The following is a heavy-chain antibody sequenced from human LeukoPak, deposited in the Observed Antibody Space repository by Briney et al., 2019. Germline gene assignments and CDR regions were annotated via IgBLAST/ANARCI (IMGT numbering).Heavy chain of an antibody. J-gene: IGHJ5*02. CDR3: ATATVLELPNWFDP. CDR2: IIPIFGTA. Sequence: SVKVSCKASGGTFSSYAISWVRQAPGQGLEWMGGIIPIFGTANYAQKFQGRVTITTDESTSTAYMELSSLRSEDTAVYYCATATVLELPNWFDPWGQGTLVTVSS. CDR1: GGTFSSYA. V-gene: IGHV1-69*05. D-gene: IGHD1-7*01.